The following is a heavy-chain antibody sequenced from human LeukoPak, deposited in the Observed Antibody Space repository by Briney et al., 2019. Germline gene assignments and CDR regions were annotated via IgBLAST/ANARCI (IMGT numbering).Heavy chain of an antibody. J-gene: IGHJ4*02. Sequence: ASVKVSCKASGGTFSSYAISWVRQAPGQGLEWMGGIIPIFGTANYAQKFQGRVTITADESTSTAYMELSSLRSEDTAVYYCARAAQSMVRGVTRFDYWGQGTLVTVSS. CDR2: IIPIFGTA. V-gene: IGHV1-69*13. CDR3: ARAAQSMVRGVTRFDY. CDR1: GGTFSSYA. D-gene: IGHD3-10*01.